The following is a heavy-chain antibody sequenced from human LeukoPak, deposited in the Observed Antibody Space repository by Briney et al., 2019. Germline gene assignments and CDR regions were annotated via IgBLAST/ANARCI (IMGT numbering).Heavy chain of an antibody. V-gene: IGHV4-34*01. Sequence: PSETLSLTCAVYGGSLSGYAWSWIRQPPGKGLEWIGEINQGRSLKYNPSLESRVAISVDTSKNQFSLKLSSVTAADTAVFYCARHGWHSWYFDLWGRGTLVTVSS. CDR2: INQGRSL. CDR1: GGSLSGYA. CDR3: ARHGWHSWYFDL. D-gene: IGHD6-19*01. J-gene: IGHJ2*01.